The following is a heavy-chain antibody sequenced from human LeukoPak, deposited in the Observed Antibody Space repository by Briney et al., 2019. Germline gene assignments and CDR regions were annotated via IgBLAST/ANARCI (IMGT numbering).Heavy chain of an antibody. V-gene: IGHV4-59*01. CDR3: ARVPARRVVTTPTYFDF. Sequence: SETLSLTCTVSGGSINGYYWSWIRQPPGKGLEWIGYIYYSGSTNYNPSLKSRVTISVDTSKNQFSLKLSSVTAADTAVYYCARVPARRVVTTPTYFDFWGQGTLVTVSS. CDR1: GGSINGYY. CDR2: IYYSGST. J-gene: IGHJ4*02. D-gene: IGHD2-21*02.